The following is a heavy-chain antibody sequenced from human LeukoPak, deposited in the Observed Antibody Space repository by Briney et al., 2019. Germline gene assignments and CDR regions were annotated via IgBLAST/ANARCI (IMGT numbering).Heavy chain of an antibody. CDR1: GYTFTGYY. CDR3: ASGSLTSESGSVPYGMDV. D-gene: IGHD5-12*01. J-gene: IGHJ6*02. V-gene: IGHV1-69*02. Sequence: ASVKVSCKASGYTFTGYYMHWVRQAPGQGLEWMGRIIPILGIANYAQKFQGRVTITADKSTSTAYMELSSLRSEDTAVYYCASGSLTSESGSVPYGMDVWGQGTTVTVSS. CDR2: IIPILGIA.